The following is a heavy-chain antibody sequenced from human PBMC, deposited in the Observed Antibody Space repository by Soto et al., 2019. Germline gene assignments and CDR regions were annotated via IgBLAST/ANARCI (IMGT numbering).Heavy chain of an antibody. CDR3: ARASDAGPFDY. Sequence: QVQLVQSGAEVKKPGASVKISCKASGYIFTSYYMHWVRQAPGQGLEWMGIINPSGGSTNYAQKLQGPITMTSDTSTSTVYMELSSLRSEDTAVFYCARASDAGPFDYWGQGTLVTVSS. V-gene: IGHV1-46*04. CDR1: GYIFTSYY. CDR2: INPSGGST. J-gene: IGHJ4*02.